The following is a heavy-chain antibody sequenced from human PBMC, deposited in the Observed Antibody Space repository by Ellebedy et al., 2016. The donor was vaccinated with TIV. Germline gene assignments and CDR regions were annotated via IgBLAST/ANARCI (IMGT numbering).Heavy chain of an antibody. Sequence: GESLKISXAASGFTFSSYGMHWVRQAPGKGLEWVAVISYDGSNKYYADSVKGRFTISRDNSKNTLYLQMNSLRAEDTAVYYCAKDVGFGELSPGDYWGQGTLVTVSS. CDR3: AKDVGFGELSPGDY. V-gene: IGHV3-30*18. CDR1: GFTFSSYG. J-gene: IGHJ4*02. CDR2: ISYDGSNK. D-gene: IGHD3-10*01.